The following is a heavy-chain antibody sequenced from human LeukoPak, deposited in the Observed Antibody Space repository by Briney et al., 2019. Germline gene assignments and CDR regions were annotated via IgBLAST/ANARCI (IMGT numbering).Heavy chain of an antibody. J-gene: IGHJ6*02. CDR3: ISLLDSSSWYYYYYYGMDV. V-gene: IGHV1-8*02. CDR1: GGTFSSYA. CDR2: MNPNSGNT. Sequence: ASVKVSCKASGGTFSSYAISWVRQAPGQGLEWMGWMNPNSGNTGYAQKFQGRVTMTRNTSISTAYMELSSLRSEDTAVYYCISLLDSSSWYYYYYYGMDVWGQGTTVTVSS. D-gene: IGHD6-13*01.